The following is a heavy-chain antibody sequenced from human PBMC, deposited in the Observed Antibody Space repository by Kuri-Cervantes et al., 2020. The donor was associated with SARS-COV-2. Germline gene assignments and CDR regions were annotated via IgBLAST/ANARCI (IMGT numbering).Heavy chain of an antibody. D-gene: IGHD2-15*01. CDR3: ARTGLPGWYYYYGTDV. V-gene: IGHV3-11*01. J-gene: IGHJ6*02. Sequence: GESLKISCAASGFTFSDYYMSWIRQAPGKGLEWVSYISSSGSTIYYADSVKGRFTISRDNAKNSLYLQMNSLRAEDTAVYYCARTGLPGWYYYYGTDVWGQGTTVTVSS. CDR2: ISSSGSTI. CDR1: GFTFSDYY.